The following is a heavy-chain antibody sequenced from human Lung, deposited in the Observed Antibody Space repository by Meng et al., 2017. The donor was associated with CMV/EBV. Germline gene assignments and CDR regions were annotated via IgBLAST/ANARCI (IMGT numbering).Heavy chain of an antibody. J-gene: IGHJ6*02. CDR3: AKDWVGFVVVPATDV. V-gene: IGHV3-23*01. D-gene: IGHD2-2*01. CDR2: IRGSGGST. CDR1: GFTFSSYA. Sequence: GESLKISCAASGFTFSSYAMSWVRQAPGKGLECVSAIRGSGGSTYYADSVKGRFTISRDNSKNTLYLQLTSLRAEDTAVYYCAKDWVGFVVVPATDVWGQGTTVTVSS.